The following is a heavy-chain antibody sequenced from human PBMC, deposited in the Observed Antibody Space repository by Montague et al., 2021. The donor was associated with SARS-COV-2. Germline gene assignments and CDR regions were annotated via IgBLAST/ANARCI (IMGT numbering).Heavy chain of an antibody. CDR2: ISYDGSNK. J-gene: IGHJ6*02. Sequence: SLRLSCAASVFTFSRYAMHLVRQAPGKGLEWVAVISYDGSNKYYXXSLKARFTISRDNSKNTLYLQMNSLRAEDTAVYYCARDLTYYDILTGYVSYTDYYYYYGMDVWGQGTTVTVSS. CDR3: ARDLTYYDILTGYVSYTDYYYYYGMDV. D-gene: IGHD3-9*01. V-gene: IGHV3-30-3*01. CDR1: VFTFSRYA.